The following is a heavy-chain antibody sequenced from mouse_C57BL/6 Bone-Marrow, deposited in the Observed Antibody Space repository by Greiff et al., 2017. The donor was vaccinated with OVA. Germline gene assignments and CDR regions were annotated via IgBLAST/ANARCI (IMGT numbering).Heavy chain of an antibody. V-gene: IGHV5-12*01. CDR3: ARGGYYFDY. Sequence: EVKLMESGGGLVQPGGSLKLSCAASGFTFSDYYMYWVRQTPEKRLEWVAYISNGGGSTYYPDTVKGRFTISRDNAKNTLYLQMSRLKSEDTAMYYCARGGYYFDYWGQGTTLTVSS. CDR1: GFTFSDYY. CDR2: ISNGGGST. J-gene: IGHJ2*01.